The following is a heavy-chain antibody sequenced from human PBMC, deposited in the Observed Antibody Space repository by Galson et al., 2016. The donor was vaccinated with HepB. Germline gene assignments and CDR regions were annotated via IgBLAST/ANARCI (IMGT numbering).Heavy chain of an antibody. J-gene: IGHJ4*02. CDR2: ISHSGST. D-gene: IGHD3-3*01. CDR1: GGLSSSSHY. CDR3: ARALKDFWGGYYTRGFEY. Sequence: SETLSLTCAVSGGLSSSSHYWGWIRQSPGKGLEWIGSISHSGSTFYNPSFKSRVTISVDSSKKQFSLNLNAVTAADTAVYYCARALKDFWGGYYTRGFEYWGPGTLATVSS. V-gene: IGHV4-39*07.